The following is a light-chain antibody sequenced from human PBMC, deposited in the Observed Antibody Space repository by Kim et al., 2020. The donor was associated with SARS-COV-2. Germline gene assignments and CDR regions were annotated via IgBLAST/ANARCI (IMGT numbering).Light chain of an antibody. Sequence: VSPGERATRSCRASQSVSKSLGWYQQKTGQAPRLLIYDASNRATGIPARFSGSGSGTDFTLTISSLEPEDFAVYYCQQRSKWPLTFGGGTKVEIK. CDR3: QQRSKWPLT. J-gene: IGKJ4*01. CDR1: QSVSKS. V-gene: IGKV3-11*01. CDR2: DAS.